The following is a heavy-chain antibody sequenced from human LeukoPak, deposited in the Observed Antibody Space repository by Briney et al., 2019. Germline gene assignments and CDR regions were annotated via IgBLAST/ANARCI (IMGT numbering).Heavy chain of an antibody. CDR1: GYTFTSYG. V-gene: IGHV1-18*01. CDR2: ISAYNGNT. Sequence: ASVKVSCKASGYTFTSYGISWVRQAPGQGLEWMGWISAYNGNTNYAQKLQGRVTMTTDTSTSTAYMELRSLRSDDTAVYYCARGVVLRYSDWLPMQFDYWGQGTLVTVSS. D-gene: IGHD3-9*01. J-gene: IGHJ4*02. CDR3: ARGVVLRYSDWLPMQFDY.